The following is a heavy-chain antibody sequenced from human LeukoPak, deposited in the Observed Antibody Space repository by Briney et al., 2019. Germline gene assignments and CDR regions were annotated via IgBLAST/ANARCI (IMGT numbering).Heavy chain of an antibody. D-gene: IGHD6-19*01. V-gene: IGHV4-39*07. J-gene: IGHJ5*02. CDR1: GGSISSSSYY. CDR3: ARVIVEQWLAQNWFDP. Sequence: PSETLSLTCTVSGGSISSSSYYWGWIRQPPGKGLEWIGSIYYSGSTYYNPSLKSRVTISVDTSKNQFSLKLSSVTAADTAVYYCARVIVEQWLAQNWFDPWGQGTLVTVSS. CDR2: IYYSGST.